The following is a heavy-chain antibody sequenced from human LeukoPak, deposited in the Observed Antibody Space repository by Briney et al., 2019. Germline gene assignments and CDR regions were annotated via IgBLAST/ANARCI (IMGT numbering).Heavy chain of an antibody. D-gene: IGHD6-13*01. CDR2: IYYTGST. CDR3: ARSLSSTGYYYYGMDV. V-gene: IGHV4-59*08. J-gene: IGHJ6*02. Sequence: SETLSLTCSVSGGSISTYYWSWIRQPPGKGLEWIGYIYYTGSTDYNPSLKSRVTISLDTSKDQFSLKLGSVTAADTAVYYCARSLSSTGYYYYGMDVWGQGTTVTVSS. CDR1: GGSISTYY.